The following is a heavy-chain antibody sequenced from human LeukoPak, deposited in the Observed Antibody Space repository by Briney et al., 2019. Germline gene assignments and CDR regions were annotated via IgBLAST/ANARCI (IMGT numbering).Heavy chain of an antibody. CDR2: IYYSGST. D-gene: IGHD2-15*01. Sequence: PSETLSLTCTVSGGSISSGDYYWSWIRQPPGKGLEWIGYIYYSGSTYYNPSLKSRVTISVDTSKNQFSLKLSSVTAADTAVYYCARRVLRYCSGGSCPNWFDPWGQGTLVTVSS. V-gene: IGHV4-30-4*01. CDR3: ARRVLRYCSGGSCPNWFDP. J-gene: IGHJ5*02. CDR1: GGSISSGDYY.